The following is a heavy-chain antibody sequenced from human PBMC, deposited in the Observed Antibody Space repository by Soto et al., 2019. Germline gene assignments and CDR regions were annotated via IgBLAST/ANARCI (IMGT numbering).Heavy chain of an antibody. CDR3: AREDGSYRAFDI. V-gene: IGHV4-59*01. Sequence: PSETLSLTCTVSGGSISSYYWSWIRQPPGKGLEWIGYIYYSGSTNYNPSLKSRVTISVDTSKNQFSLKLSSVTAADTAVYYCAREDGSYRAFDIWGQGTMVTVSS. J-gene: IGHJ3*02. CDR2: IYYSGST. CDR1: GGSISSYY. D-gene: IGHD3-10*01.